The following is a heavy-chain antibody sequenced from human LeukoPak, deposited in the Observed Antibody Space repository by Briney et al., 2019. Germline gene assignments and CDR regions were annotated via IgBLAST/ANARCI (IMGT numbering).Heavy chain of an antibody. Sequence: SETLSLTCTVSGGSISSYYWSWIRQPPGKGLEWIGYIYYSGSTNYNPSLKSRVTISVDTSKNQFSLKLSSVTAADTAVYYCASSMVRGTRVFDYWGQGTLVTVSS. D-gene: IGHD3-10*01. V-gene: IGHV4-59*08. CDR1: GGSISSYY. CDR3: ASSMVRGTRVFDY. J-gene: IGHJ4*02. CDR2: IYYSGST.